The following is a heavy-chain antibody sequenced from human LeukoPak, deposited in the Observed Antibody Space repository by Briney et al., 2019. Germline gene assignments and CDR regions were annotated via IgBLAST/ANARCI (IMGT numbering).Heavy chain of an antibody. J-gene: IGHJ6*02. Sequence: GGSLRLSCAASGFTFSDYSLNWVRQAPGKGLDWVSYIGTSSGNIHYADSVKGRFTISRDNAKNSLYLQMNSLRADDTAIYYCARNQQLGGHSYYYYGMDVWGQGTTVTVSS. CDR1: GFTFSDYS. CDR2: IGTSSGNI. V-gene: IGHV3-48*01. D-gene: IGHD3-16*01. CDR3: ARNQQLGGHSYYYYGMDV.